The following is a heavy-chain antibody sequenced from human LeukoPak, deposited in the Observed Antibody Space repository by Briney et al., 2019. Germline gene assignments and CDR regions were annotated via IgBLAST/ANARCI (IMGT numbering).Heavy chain of an antibody. Sequence: ASVKVSCKASGYTFTSYDINCVRQATGQGLEWMGWMNPNSGNTGYAQKFQGRATMTRNTSISTAYMELSSLRSEDTAVYYCVIGFWWSYSRTDYWGQETLVTVSS. V-gene: IGHV1-8*01. CDR2: MNPNSGNT. CDR1: GYTFTSYD. CDR3: VIGFWWSYSRTDY. D-gene: IGHD3-16*01. J-gene: IGHJ4*02.